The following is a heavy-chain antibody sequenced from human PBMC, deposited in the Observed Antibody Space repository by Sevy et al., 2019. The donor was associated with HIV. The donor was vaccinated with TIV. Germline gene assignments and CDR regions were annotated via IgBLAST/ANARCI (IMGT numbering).Heavy chain of an antibody. CDR1: GFMFSSYS. J-gene: IGHJ6*02. V-gene: IGHV3-30-3*01. Sequence: GGSLRLSCAASGFMFSSYSVHWVRQAPGKGLEWVALISYAGSNKYYADSVKGRFTISRDNSKNTLYLQMNSLRAEDTAVYYCARDVAFTTEYSYGMDVWGQGTTVTVSS. D-gene: IGHD4-17*01. CDR2: ISYAGSNK. CDR3: ARDVAFTTEYSYGMDV.